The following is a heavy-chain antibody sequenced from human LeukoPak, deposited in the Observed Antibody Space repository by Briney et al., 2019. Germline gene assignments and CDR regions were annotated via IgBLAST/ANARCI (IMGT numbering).Heavy chain of an antibody. CDR3: ARIEGGLLHPTS. CDR2: IYYSGST. J-gene: IGHJ5*02. V-gene: IGHV4-59*01. CDR1: GGSISSYY. Sequence: PSETLSLTCTVSGGSISSYYWSWIRQPPGKGLEWIGYIYYSGSTNYNPSLKSRVTISVDTSKNQFSLKLSSVTAADTAVYYCARIEGGLLHPTSWGQGTLVTVSS. D-gene: IGHD2-21*02.